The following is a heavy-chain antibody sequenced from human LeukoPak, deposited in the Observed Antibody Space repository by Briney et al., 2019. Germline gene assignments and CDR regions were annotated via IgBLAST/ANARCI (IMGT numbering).Heavy chain of an antibody. CDR1: GGSFSGYY. D-gene: IGHD2-21*02. V-gene: IGHV4-34*01. CDR2: INHSGST. CDR3: ARASVVVTAIPSLRFDY. Sequence: SETLSLTCAVYGGSFSGYYWSWIRQPPGKGLEWIGEINHSGSTNYNPSLKCRVTISVDTSKNQFSLKLSSVTAADTAVYYCARASVVVTAIPSLRFDYWGQGTLVTVSS. J-gene: IGHJ4*02.